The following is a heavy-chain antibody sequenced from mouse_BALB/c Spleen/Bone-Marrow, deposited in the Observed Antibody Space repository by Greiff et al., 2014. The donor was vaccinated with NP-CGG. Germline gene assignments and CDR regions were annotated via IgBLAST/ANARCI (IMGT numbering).Heavy chain of an antibody. D-gene: IGHD1-1*01. V-gene: IGHV5-9-1*01. Sequence: EVMLVESGGGLVKPGGSLKLSCAASGFTFSSYAMSWVRQTPEKRLEWVATISSGGSYTYYADSVKGRFTISRDTAKNTLYLQMSSLRSEDTAIYYCARQDYYGSSPHWYLDVWGAGTTVTVSS. J-gene: IGHJ1*01. CDR2: ISSGGSYT. CDR1: GFTFSSYA. CDR3: ARQDYYGSSPHWYLDV.